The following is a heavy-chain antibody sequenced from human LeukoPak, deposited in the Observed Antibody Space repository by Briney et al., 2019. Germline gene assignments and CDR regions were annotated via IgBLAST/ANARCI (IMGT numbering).Heavy chain of an antibody. CDR2: INTNTGNP. CDR1: GYTFTSYA. Sequence: ASVKVSCKASGYTFTSYAMNWVRQAPGQGPEWMGWINTNTGNPTYAQGFTGRFVFSLDTSVSTAYLQISSLKAEDTAVYYCAREYKRGYSYGSRPPLCGYWGQGTLVTVSS. CDR3: AREYKRGYSYGSRPPLCGY. D-gene: IGHD5-18*01. V-gene: IGHV7-4-1*02. J-gene: IGHJ4*02.